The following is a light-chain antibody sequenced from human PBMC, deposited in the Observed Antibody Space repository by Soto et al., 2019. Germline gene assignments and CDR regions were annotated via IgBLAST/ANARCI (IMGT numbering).Light chain of an antibody. CDR1: SSDVGSYNL. CDR2: EGS. CDR3: CSYAGSRSFVV. Sequence: QSALTQPASVSGSPGQSITISCTGTSSDVGSYNLVSWYQHHPGKAPKLMIYEGSKRPSGVSNRFPGSKSGNTASLTISGLQAEDEADYYCCSYAGSRSFVVFGGGTQVTVL. V-gene: IGLV2-23*03. J-gene: IGLJ2*01.